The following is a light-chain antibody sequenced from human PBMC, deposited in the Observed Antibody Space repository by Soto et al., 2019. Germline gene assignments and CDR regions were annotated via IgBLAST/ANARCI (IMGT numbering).Light chain of an antibody. CDR1: SSDVGGYNY. CDR2: DVS. CDR3: SSYTSSSTLV. V-gene: IGLV2-14*01. Sequence: QSALTQPASVSGSPGQSITISCTGTSSDVGGYNYVSWYQQHPGKAPKLMIYDVSNRPSGVSNRFSGSKSGNTVSLTISGLQVEDEADYYCSSYTSSSTLVFGGGTKVTVL. J-gene: IGLJ2*01.